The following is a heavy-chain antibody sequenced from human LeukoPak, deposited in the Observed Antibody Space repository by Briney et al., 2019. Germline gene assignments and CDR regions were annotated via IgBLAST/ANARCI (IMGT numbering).Heavy chain of an antibody. V-gene: IGHV3-15*01. D-gene: IGHD6-13*01. CDR2: IKSKTDGGTT. CDR3: TTDDHSSSALGGYYYYYYMDV. Sequence: PGGSLRLSCAASGFTFSNAWMSWVRQAPGKGLEWVGRIKSKTDGGTTDYAAPVKGRFTISRDDSKNTLYLQMNSLKTEDTAVYYYTTDDHSSSALGGYYYYYYMDVWGKGTTVTVSS. CDR1: GFTFSNAW. J-gene: IGHJ6*03.